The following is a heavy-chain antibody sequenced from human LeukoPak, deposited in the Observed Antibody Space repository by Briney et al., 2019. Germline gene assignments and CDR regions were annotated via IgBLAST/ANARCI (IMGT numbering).Heavy chain of an antibody. CDR1: GFTFSNYW. CDR2: IKHDGSEK. CDR3: ALEPGNYEGLGFFDY. V-gene: IGHV3-7*01. Sequence: PGGSLRLSCAASGFTFSNYWMSWVRQPPGKGLEWVANIKHDGSEKYCVDSVKGRFTISRDNAKNSLYLQMNSLRAEDTAVYYCALEPGNYEGLGFFDYWGQGTLVTVSS. J-gene: IGHJ4*02. D-gene: IGHD4-11*01.